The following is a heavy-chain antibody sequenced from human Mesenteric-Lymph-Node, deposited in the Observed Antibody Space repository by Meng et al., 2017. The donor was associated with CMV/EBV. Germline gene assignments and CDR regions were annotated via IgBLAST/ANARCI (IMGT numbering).Heavy chain of an antibody. CDR2: IYYGGTT. Sequence: SETLSLTCSVSGGFISSSSYYWGWIRQPPGKGREWIASIYYGGTTNYNPSVKGRLTLSVDTSKAQFSLTLSSVTAADTAIYSCTRAGIATRYYFESWGLGTQVTVSS. CDR1: GGFISSSSYY. D-gene: IGHD6-13*01. V-gene: IGHV4-39*07. CDR3: TRAGIATRYYFES. J-gene: IGHJ4*02.